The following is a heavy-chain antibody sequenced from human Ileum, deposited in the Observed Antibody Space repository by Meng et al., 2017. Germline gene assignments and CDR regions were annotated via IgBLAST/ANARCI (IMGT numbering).Heavy chain of an antibody. CDR1: GFTFVSYA. V-gene: IGHV1-3*01. CDR2: ITAGNGNT. CDR3: ARDMPYSSGSFDY. Sequence: GQFMHSGAEGKKHGASVTVSCKASGFTFVSYAIYWVRQAPGQGLEWRGWITAGNGNTKYSQKFQGRVTITRDTSASTAYMELSSLRSEDTAVYYCARDMPYSSGSFDYWGQGTLVTVSS. J-gene: IGHJ4*02. D-gene: IGHD3-10*01.